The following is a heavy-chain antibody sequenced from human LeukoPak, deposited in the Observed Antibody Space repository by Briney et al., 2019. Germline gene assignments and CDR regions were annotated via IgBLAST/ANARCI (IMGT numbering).Heavy chain of an antibody. CDR2: IIPIFGTA. Sequence: GSSVKVSFKASGGTFNIYAISWVRQAPGQGLEWMGGIIPIFGTANYAQKFQGRVTITADESTSTAYMELSSLRSEDTAVYYCARVNYYGSGSYWEYYFDYWGQGTLVTVSS. CDR3: ARVNYYGSGSYWEYYFDY. V-gene: IGHV1-69*01. J-gene: IGHJ4*02. CDR1: GGTFNIYA. D-gene: IGHD3-10*01.